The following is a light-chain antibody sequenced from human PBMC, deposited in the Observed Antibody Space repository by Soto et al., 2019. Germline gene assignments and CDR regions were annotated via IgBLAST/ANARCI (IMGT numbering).Light chain of an antibody. J-gene: IGLJ2*01. Sequence: QSALTQPASVSGSPRQSITISCTGTSSDVGGYNYVSWYQQHPGKAPKLMIYEVSNRPSGVSNRFSGSKSGNTASLTISGLQAEDEADYYCSSYTSSSTLEVFGGGTKVTVL. CDR1: SSDVGGYNY. CDR3: SSYTSSSTLEV. V-gene: IGLV2-14*01. CDR2: EVS.